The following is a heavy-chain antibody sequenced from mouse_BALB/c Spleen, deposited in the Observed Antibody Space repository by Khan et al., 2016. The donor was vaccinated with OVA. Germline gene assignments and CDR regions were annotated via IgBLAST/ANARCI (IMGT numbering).Heavy chain of an antibody. J-gene: IGHJ2*01. CDR3: DKEEALYNITY. Sequence: QVQLQQSGAELVRPGASVKLSCKTSGYIFTSYWIHWVKQRPGKGLEWIARIYPGTDNTYYNEKLRDKATMTADKSSSTAYIQLSSLKSEDSAVYSCDKEEALYNITYWGQGTTLTVSS. CDR2: IYPGTDNT. CDR1: GYIFTSYW. V-gene: IGHV1-76*01. D-gene: IGHD1-2*01.